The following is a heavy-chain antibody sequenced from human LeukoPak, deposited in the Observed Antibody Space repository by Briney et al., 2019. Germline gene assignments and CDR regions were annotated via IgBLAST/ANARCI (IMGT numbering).Heavy chain of an antibody. V-gene: IGHV3-48*03. D-gene: IGHD2-2*02. Sequence: GGSLRLSCAASGFTFSSYEMNWVRQAPGKGLEWVSYISSSGSTIYYADSVKGRFTISRDNAKNSLYLQMNSLRAEDTAVYYCARSLGVTGYCSSTSCYIDYWGQGTLVTVSS. CDR1: GFTFSSYE. J-gene: IGHJ4*02. CDR3: ARSLGVTGYCSSTSCYIDY. CDR2: ISSSGSTI.